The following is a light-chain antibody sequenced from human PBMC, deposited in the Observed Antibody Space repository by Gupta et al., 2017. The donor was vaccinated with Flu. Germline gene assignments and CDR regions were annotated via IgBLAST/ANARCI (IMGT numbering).Light chain of an antibody. CDR3: QQRYSTPHT. J-gene: IGKJ1*01. V-gene: IGKV1-39*01. CDR2: AAS. CDR1: QSISSY. Sequence: DIQMTQSPSSLSASVGDRVTITCRASQSISSYLNWYQQKPRKAPKLLIYAASSVQSGVPSRFSGSGSGTDFTLTISSRQPEDFATYYCQQRYSTPHTFGQGTXVEIK.